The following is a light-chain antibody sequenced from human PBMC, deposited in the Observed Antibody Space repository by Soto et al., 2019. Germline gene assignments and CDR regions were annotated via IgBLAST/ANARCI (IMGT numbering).Light chain of an antibody. CDR2: VGTGGIVG. V-gene: IGLV9-49*01. CDR1: SGYSNYK. CDR3: GADHGV. Sequence: QLVLTQPPSASASLGASVTLTCTLSSGYSNYKVDWYQQRPGKGPRFVMRVGTGGIVGSKGDGIPDRFSVLGSGLNRYLTIKNIQEEDESDYHCGADHGVFGGGTKLTV. J-gene: IGLJ3*02.